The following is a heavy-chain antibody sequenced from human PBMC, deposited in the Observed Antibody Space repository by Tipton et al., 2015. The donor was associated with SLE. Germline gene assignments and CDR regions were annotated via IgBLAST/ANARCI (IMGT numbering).Heavy chain of an antibody. V-gene: IGHV3-9*01. CDR3: ARDRETAVVGNIDY. CDR2: INWNSDSL. J-gene: IGHJ4*02. Sequence: SLRLSCAASGFIFDDYAMHWVRQAPGKGLEWVSGINWNSDSLGYADSVKGRFSISRDSATNSLFLQMNTLRADDTALYYCARDRETAVVGNIDYWGQGTLVTVSS. CDR1: GFIFDDYA. D-gene: IGHD6-19*01.